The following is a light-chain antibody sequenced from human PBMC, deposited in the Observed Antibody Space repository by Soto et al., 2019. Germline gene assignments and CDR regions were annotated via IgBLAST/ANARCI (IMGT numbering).Light chain of an antibody. J-gene: IGKJ5*01. CDR3: QQYNNWPIT. Sequence: EVVMTQSPATLSVSPGERATLSCRASQSVSSDLAWYHQKPGQAPRLLIYGASTRATGIPGRFSGSGSGTEFTLTISSLQSEDVSVYFCQQYNNWPITFGQGTRLETK. V-gene: IGKV3-15*01. CDR2: GAS. CDR1: QSVSSD.